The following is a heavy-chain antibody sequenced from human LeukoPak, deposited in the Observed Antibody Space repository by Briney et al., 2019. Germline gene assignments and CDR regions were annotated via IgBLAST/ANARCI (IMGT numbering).Heavy chain of an antibody. J-gene: IGHJ5*02. V-gene: IGHV4-4*02. Sequence: SGTLSLTCAVSNGSISSTNWWSWVRQSPGKGLEYIGEIYHSGTTNYNPSLKSRVTISLDKSKNHFSLKLTSVTAADTAVYYCVRVVVVSATLKDWFDPWGQGTLVTVSS. CDR2: IYHSGTT. CDR1: NGSISSTNW. D-gene: IGHD2-15*01. CDR3: VRVVVVSATLKDWFDP.